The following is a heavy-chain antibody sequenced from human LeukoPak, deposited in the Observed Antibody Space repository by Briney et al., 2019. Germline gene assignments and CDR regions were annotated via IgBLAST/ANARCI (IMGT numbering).Heavy chain of an antibody. D-gene: IGHD3-22*01. CDR2: MSNDGSEE. J-gene: IGHJ4*02. Sequence: PGTSLRLSCAGSGFDFDYYGMHWVRQAPGKGLEWVAVMSNDGSEEYYADSVKGRFIISRDNAKNSLYLQMNSLRAEDTAVYYCASLYSSGYCDYWGQGTLVTVSS. V-gene: IGHV3-30*03. CDR3: ASLYSSGYCDY. CDR1: GFDFDYYG.